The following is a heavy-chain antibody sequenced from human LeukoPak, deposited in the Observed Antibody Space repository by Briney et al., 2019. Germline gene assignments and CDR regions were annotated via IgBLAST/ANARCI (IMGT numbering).Heavy chain of an antibody. Sequence: SETLSLTCTVSGGSISSYYWSWIRQPAGKGLEWIGRIYTSGSTNYNPSLKSRVTMSVDTSKNQFSLKLSSVTAADTAVYYCARNGVPAAMTGWFDPWGQGTLVTVSS. D-gene: IGHD2-2*01. J-gene: IGHJ5*02. CDR3: ARNGVPAAMTGWFDP. V-gene: IGHV4-4*07. CDR1: GGSISSYY. CDR2: IYTSGST.